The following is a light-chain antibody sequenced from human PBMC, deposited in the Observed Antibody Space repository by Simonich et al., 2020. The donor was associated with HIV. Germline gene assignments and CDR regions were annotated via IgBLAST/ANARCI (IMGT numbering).Light chain of an antibody. Sequence: QSALTQPASVSGSPGQSITISCTGTSSDVGGYDYVSWYQQHPGKAPKLMIYEVSRRPSGVYNRVSGSESGNTASLTISGLQAEDEADYYCTSYTSSSTLVFGGGTKLTVL. CDR2: EVS. CDR1: SSDVGGYDY. V-gene: IGLV2-14*01. J-gene: IGLJ2*01. CDR3: TSYTSSSTLV.